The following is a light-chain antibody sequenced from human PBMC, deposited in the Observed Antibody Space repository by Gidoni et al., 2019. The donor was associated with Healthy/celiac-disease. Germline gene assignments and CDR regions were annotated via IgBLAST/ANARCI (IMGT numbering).Light chain of an antibody. V-gene: IGKV3D-15*01. CDR3: QQYNNWPPLT. Sequence: EIVLTQSPATLSVSPGDRATLSCRASQSFSSNLAWYQQKPGQAPRLLIYGASTRAPGIPARFSGSGSGTEFTLTISSLQSEDFAVYYCQQYNNWPPLTFGGGTKVEIK. CDR1: QSFSSN. CDR2: GAS. J-gene: IGKJ4*01.